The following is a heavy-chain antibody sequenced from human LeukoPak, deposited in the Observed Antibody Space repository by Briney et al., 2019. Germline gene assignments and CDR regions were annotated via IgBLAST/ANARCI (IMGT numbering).Heavy chain of an antibody. CDR2: ISSSGSTI. J-gene: IGHJ6*04. D-gene: IGHD1-26*01. CDR1: GVTFSSYE. Sequence: GGTLRLSCAASGVTFSSYEMNWVRQAPGKGLEWVSYISSSGSTIYYADSVRGRFTISKNNAKNSLYLQLNSLRADDAAVYYCARVVGYYYCMDVWGKGTTVTVSS. V-gene: IGHV3-48*03. CDR3: ARVVGYYYCMDV.